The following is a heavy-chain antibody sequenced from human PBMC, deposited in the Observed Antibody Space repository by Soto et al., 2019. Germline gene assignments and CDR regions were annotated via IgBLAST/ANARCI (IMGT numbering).Heavy chain of an antibody. Sequence: SCKASGGTFSSYAISWVRQAPGQGLEWMGGIIPIFGTANYAQKFQGRVTITADESTSTAYMELSSLRSEDTAVYYCARRYYDSSGYYFAFDIWGQGTMVTVSS. J-gene: IGHJ3*02. CDR1: GGTFSSYA. CDR3: ARRYYDSSGYYFAFDI. V-gene: IGHV1-69*01. D-gene: IGHD3-22*01. CDR2: IIPIFGTA.